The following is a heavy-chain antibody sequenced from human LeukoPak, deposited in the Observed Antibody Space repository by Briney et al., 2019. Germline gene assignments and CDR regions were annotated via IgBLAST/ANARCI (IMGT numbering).Heavy chain of an antibody. D-gene: IGHD4-17*01. CDR3: ARDRGAQNYGEDHFDY. CDR2: IYYSGST. J-gene: IGHJ4*02. Sequence: PSETLSLTCTVSGGSIRGHYWSWIRQPPGKGLEYIGRIYYSGSTNYNPSLKSRVTISVDTSENQFSLRLSSVTAADTAIYYCARDRGAQNYGEDHFDYWGQGTLVTVSS. CDR1: GGSIRGHY. V-gene: IGHV4-59*11.